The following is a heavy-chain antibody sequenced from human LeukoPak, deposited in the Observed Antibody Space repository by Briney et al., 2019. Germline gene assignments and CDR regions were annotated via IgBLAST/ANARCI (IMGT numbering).Heavy chain of an antibody. Sequence: QTGGSLRLSCAASGFTFSSYAMHWVRQAPGKGLEWVAVISYDGSNKYYAGSVKVRFTISRDNSKNTLYLQMNSLRAEDTAVYYCARGLAAADDYFDYWGQGTLVTVSS. J-gene: IGHJ4*02. CDR3: ARGLAAADDYFDY. CDR1: GFTFSSYA. D-gene: IGHD6-13*01. CDR2: ISYDGSNK. V-gene: IGHV3-30-3*01.